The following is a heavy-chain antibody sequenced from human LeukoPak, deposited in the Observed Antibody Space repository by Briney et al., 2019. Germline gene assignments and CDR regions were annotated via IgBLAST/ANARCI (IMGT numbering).Heavy chain of an antibody. CDR1: GGSISSYY. Sequence: SETLSLTCTVSGGSISSYYWSWIRQPAGKGLEWIGRIYTSGSTNYNPSLKSRVTMSVDTSKNQFSLKLSSVTAADTAVYYCARPRYSSSWYNAEYFQHWGQGTLVTVSS. D-gene: IGHD6-13*01. J-gene: IGHJ1*01. CDR2: IYTSGST. CDR3: ARPRYSSSWYNAEYFQH. V-gene: IGHV4-4*07.